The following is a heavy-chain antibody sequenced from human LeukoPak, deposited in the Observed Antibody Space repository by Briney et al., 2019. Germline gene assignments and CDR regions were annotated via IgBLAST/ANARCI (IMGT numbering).Heavy chain of an antibody. CDR1: GFTFDDYA. CDR3: AREGYSYGALIYNWFDP. J-gene: IGHJ5*02. CDR2: ISGDGGST. D-gene: IGHD5-18*01. V-gene: IGHV3-43*02. Sequence: GSLRLSCXASGFTFDDYAMHWVRQAPGKGLEWVSLISGDGGSTYYADSVKGRFTISRDNSKNSLYLQMNSLRTEDTALYYCAREGYSYGALIYNWFDPWGQGTLVTVSS.